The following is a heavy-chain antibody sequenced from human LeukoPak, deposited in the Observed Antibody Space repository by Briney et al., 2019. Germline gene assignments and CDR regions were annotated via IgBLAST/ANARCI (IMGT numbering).Heavy chain of an antibody. CDR2: IYYSGST. V-gene: IGHV4-31*03. CDR3: ARAPSSDWYFNY. Sequence: SETLSLTCTVSGGSISSGAYYWSWIRQHPGKGLEWIGYIYYSGSTYYNPSLKSRITISVDTSKNQFSLKLSSVTAADTAVYYCARAPSSDWYFNYWSQGTLLTVSS. J-gene: IGHJ4*02. CDR1: GGSISSGAYY. D-gene: IGHD3-22*01.